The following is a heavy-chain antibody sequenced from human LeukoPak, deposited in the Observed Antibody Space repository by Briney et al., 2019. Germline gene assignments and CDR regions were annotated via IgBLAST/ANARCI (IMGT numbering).Heavy chain of an antibody. CDR2: INPSGGST. CDR1: GGTFTIYA. D-gene: IGHD2-2*01. V-gene: IGHV1-46*01. CDR3: ARAGAGAYIVVVAAATRAEYFQH. J-gene: IGHJ1*01. Sequence: ASVKVSFKASGGTFTIYAISWVRQAPGQGLEWMGIINPSGGSTSYAQKFQGRVTMTRDTSTSTVYMELSSLRSEDTGVYYCARAGAGAYIVVVAAATRAEYFQHWGRAPWSPSPQ.